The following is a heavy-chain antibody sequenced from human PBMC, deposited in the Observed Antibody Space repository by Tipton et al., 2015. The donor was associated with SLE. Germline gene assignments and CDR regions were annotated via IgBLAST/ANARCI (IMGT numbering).Heavy chain of an antibody. J-gene: IGHJ4*02. Sequence: SLRLSCAASTFTFSSYAMHWVRQAPGKGLEWVAGISYEGSLKHYADSVKGRFTISRDNSKNTLFLQMSSLRAEDTALYYCARGSSAFEIWGQGTLVTVSS. CDR2: ISYEGSLK. CDR1: TFTFSSYA. V-gene: IGHV3-30*04. D-gene: IGHD3-22*01. CDR3: ARGSSAFEI.